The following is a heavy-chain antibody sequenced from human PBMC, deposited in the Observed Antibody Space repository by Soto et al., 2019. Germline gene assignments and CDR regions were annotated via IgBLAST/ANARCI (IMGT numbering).Heavy chain of an antibody. D-gene: IGHD1-1*01. CDR3: ARGRYGDY. V-gene: IGHV1-18*01. Sequence: QGHLVQSGAEVKKPGASVKVSCKGSGYIFTTYGITWVRQAPGQGLERMGWISAHNGNTNYAQKLQGRVTVTRDTSTSTAYMELRNLRSDDTAVYYCARGRYGDYWGQGALVTVSS. J-gene: IGHJ4*02. CDR1: GYIFTTYG. CDR2: ISAHNGNT.